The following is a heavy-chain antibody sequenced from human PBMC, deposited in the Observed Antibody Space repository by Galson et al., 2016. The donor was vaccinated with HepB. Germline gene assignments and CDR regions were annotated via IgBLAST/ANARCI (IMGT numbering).Heavy chain of an antibody. Sequence: SLRLSCAASGFTLRSYYMNWVRQAPGKGLEWASCISSGSSYIYYADSVEGRFTISRDNAKNSLYLQMNSLRAEDTAVYYCARDRGMATILDAFDIWGQGTRVTVSS. CDR2: ISSGSSYI. CDR3: ARDRGMATILDAFDI. CDR1: GFTLRSYY. V-gene: IGHV3-21*01. J-gene: IGHJ3*02. D-gene: IGHD5-24*01.